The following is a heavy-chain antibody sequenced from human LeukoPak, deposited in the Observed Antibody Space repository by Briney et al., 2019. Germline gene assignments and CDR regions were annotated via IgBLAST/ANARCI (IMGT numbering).Heavy chain of an antibody. D-gene: IGHD3-9*01. Sequence: PGRSLRLSCVASGFTFSSYAMHWVRQAPGKGLEWVAVISYDGSNKYYADSVKGRFTISRDNSKNTLYLQMNSLRAEDTAVYYCARDRLYYDSLTGYPADWGQGTLVTVSS. CDR1: GFTFSSYA. CDR3: ARDRLYYDSLTGYPAD. J-gene: IGHJ4*02. V-gene: IGHV3-30-3*01. CDR2: ISYDGSNK.